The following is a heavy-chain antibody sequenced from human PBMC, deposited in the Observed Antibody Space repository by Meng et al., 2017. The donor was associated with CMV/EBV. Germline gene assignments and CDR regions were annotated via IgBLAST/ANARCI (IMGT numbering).Heavy chain of an antibody. D-gene: IGHD3-3*01. V-gene: IGHV3-11*06. J-gene: IGHJ4*02. Sequence: QVQLVESGGGLVKPGGSLRLSCAASGFTFSDYYMSWIRQAPGKGLEWVSYISSSSSYTNYADSVKGRFTISRDNAKNSLYLQMNSLRAEDTAVYYCAKQGYDFWSGSFDYWGQGTLVTVSS. CDR3: AKQGYDFWSGSFDY. CDR2: ISSSSSYT. CDR1: GFTFSDYY.